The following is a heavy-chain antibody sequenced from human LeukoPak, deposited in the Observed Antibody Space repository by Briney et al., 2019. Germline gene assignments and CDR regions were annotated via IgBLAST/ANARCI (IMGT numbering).Heavy chain of an antibody. Sequence: PSETLSLTGTVSGGSVSSGSYYWSWIRQPPGKGLEWIGYIYYSGSTNYNPSLKSRVTISVDTSKNQFSLKLSSVTAADTAVYYCARAGSSGWAYYFDYWGQGTLVTVSS. CDR1: GGSVSSGSYY. J-gene: IGHJ4*02. V-gene: IGHV4-61*01. CDR2: IYYSGST. D-gene: IGHD6-19*01. CDR3: ARAGSSGWAYYFDY.